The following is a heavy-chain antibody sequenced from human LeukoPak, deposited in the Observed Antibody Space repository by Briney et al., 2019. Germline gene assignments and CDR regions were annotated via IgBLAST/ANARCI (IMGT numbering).Heavy chain of an antibody. J-gene: IGHJ5*02. CDR1: GFTFSSYG. CDR3: ARDARGLKNWFDP. CDR2: IWYDGSNK. V-gene: IGHV3-33*01. Sequence: GGSLRLSCAASGFTFSSYGMHWVRQAPGKGLEWVAAIWYDGSNKYYADSVKGRFTISRDNSKNTLCLQMNSLRAEDTAVYYCARDARGLKNWFDPWGQGTLVTVSS. D-gene: IGHD3-10*01.